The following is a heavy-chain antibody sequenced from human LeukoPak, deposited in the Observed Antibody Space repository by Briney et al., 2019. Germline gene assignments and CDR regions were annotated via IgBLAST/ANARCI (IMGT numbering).Heavy chain of an antibody. CDR3: ARGGYSSSWSYFDY. Sequence: GASVKVSCKASGYTFTSYAMHWVRQAPGQGLEWMGWMNPNSGNTGYAQKFQGRVTITRNTSISTAYMELSSLRSEDTAVYYCARGGYSSSWSYFDYWGQGTLVTVSS. CDR1: GYTFTSYA. CDR2: MNPNSGNT. D-gene: IGHD6-13*01. J-gene: IGHJ4*02. V-gene: IGHV1-8*03.